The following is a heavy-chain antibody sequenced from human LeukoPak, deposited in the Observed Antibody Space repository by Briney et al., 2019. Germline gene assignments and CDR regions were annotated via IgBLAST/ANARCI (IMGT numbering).Heavy chain of an antibody. CDR2: ISASGGST. D-gene: IGHD1-1*01. CDR3: AKSSIATTVHVTPGDY. V-gene: IGHV3-23*01. CDR1: GFTFSSYG. J-gene: IGHJ4*02. Sequence: GGSLRLSCAASGFTFSSYGMNWVRQAPGKGLEWVSAISASGGSTYYADSVKGRFTISRDTSKNTLYLQMNSLRAEDTAVYYCAKSSIATTVHVTPGDYGGQGTLVTVSS.